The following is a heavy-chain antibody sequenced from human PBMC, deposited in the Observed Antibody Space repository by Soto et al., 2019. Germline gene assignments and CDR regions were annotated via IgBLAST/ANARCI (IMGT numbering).Heavy chain of an antibody. D-gene: IGHD3-3*01. CDR3: PRATSITTFGVETEYAYDI. Sequence: GGSLRLSCAASGFTFSSYWMSWVRQAPGKGLEWVANIKQDGSEKYYVDSVKGRFTISRDNAKNSLYLQMNSLRAEDTAVYYCPRATSITTFGVETEYAYDIWGQGTMVTVSS. V-gene: IGHV3-7*03. CDR2: IKQDGSEK. J-gene: IGHJ3*02. CDR1: GFTFSSYW.